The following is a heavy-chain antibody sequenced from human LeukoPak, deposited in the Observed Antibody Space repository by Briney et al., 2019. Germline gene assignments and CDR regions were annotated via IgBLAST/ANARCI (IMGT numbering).Heavy chain of an antibody. CDR1: GYTLTELS. CDR2: FDPEHGET. J-gene: IGHJ4*02. CDR3: ARGTSISLVRGVIGRY. V-gene: IGHV1-24*01. Sequence: GASVKVSCKVSGYTLTELSMHWVRQAPGKGLEWMGGFDPEHGETVYAQKFQGRLTMTEDTSTHTAYMELSSLRSDDTAVYYCARGTSISLVRGVIGRYWGQGTLVTVSS. D-gene: IGHD3-10*01.